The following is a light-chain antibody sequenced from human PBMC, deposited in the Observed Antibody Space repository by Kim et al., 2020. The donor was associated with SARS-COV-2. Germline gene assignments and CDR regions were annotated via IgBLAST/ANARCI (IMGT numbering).Light chain of an antibody. V-gene: IGLV1-40*01. CDR2: SNS. CDR1: SSNSSASYD. Sequence: ITCRWGSSNSSASYDVHWYQQLPGTAPKLLIFSNSERPSGVPDRFSGSKSGTSASLAITGLEADDEADYCCESFDGTLSGPVFGGGTQLTVL. CDR3: ESFDGTLSGPV. J-gene: IGLJ3*02.